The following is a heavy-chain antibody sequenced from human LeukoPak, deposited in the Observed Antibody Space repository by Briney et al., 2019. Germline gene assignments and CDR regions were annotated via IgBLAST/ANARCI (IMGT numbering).Heavy chain of an antibody. CDR2: ISAYNGNT. D-gene: IGHD3-10*01. V-gene: IGHV1-18*01. CDR1: GYTFTSYG. CDR3: ARGHYYGSGSSYYYYYMDV. Sequence: GASVKVSCKASGYTFTSYGISWVRQAPGQGREWMGWISAYNGNTNYAQNLQGRVTMTTDTSTSTAYMELSSLRSEDTAVYYCARGHYYGSGSSYYYYYMDVWGKGTTVTVSS. J-gene: IGHJ6*03.